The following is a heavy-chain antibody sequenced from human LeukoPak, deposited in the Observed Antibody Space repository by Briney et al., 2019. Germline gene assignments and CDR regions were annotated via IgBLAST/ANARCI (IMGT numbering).Heavy chain of an antibody. Sequence: PGGSLRLSCAASGFTFSSCWMSWVRQAPGKGLEWVANIKQDGSEKYYVDSVKGRFTISRDNAKNSLYLQMNSLRAEDTAVYYCASQPGTMVRGVMFQLWGQGTLVTVSS. CDR1: GFTFSSCW. J-gene: IGHJ4*02. V-gene: IGHV3-7*01. CDR2: IKQDGSEK. CDR3: ASQPGTMVRGVMFQL. D-gene: IGHD3-10*01.